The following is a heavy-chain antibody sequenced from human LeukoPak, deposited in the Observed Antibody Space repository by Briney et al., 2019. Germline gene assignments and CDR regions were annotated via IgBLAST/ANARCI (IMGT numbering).Heavy chain of an antibody. D-gene: IGHD1-26*01. CDR1: GDSISSSSYY. Sequence: SSETLSLTCAVSGDSISSSSYYWGWIRQPPGKGLEWIGEINHSGSTNYNPSLKSRVTISVDTSKNQFSLKLSSVTAADTAVYYCARHEWELPRGAFDIWGQGTMVTVSS. CDR2: INHSGST. J-gene: IGHJ3*02. V-gene: IGHV4-39*01. CDR3: ARHEWELPRGAFDI.